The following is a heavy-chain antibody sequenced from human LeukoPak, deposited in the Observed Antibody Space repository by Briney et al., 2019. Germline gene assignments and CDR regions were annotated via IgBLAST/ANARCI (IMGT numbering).Heavy chain of an antibody. CDR2: IYYSGST. CDR1: GGSISSYY. CDR3: ATRYYYGSGSERFDY. V-gene: IGHV4-59*01. J-gene: IGHJ4*02. D-gene: IGHD3-10*01. Sequence: PSETLSLTCTVSGGSISSYYWSWIRQPPGKGLEWIGYIYYSGSTNYNPSLKSRVTISVDTSKNQFSLKLSSVTAADTAVYYCATRYYYGSGSERFDYWGQGTLVTVSS.